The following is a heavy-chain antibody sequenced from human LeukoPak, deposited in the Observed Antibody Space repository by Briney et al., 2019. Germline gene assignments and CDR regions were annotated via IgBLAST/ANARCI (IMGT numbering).Heavy chain of an antibody. CDR3: ARTTVDIVVVPAAQIVDY. D-gene: IGHD2-2*03. V-gene: IGHV1-18*01. Sequence: ASLKLSCKASGYTFTSYGISWVRQTAGQGLQLIGWISAYNGNTNYAQKLQGRVTITTNTSTRTAFTALSRLRYDDTAVYYCARTTVDIVVVPAAQIVDYWGQGTLVTVSS. CDR1: GYTFTSYG. J-gene: IGHJ4*02. CDR2: ISAYNGNT.